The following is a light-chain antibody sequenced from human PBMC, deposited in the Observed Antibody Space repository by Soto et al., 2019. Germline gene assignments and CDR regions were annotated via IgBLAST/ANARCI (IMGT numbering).Light chain of an antibody. V-gene: IGKV1-9*01. CDR3: QKLNSYPVT. J-gene: IGKJ4*01. CDR1: QGLNSY. CDR2: ATS. Sequence: DIQLTQSPSFLSASVGDRVTITCRASQGLNSYFAWYQQKPGKAPKLLLYATSTLQSVFPSRFSGSVSGAEFTLTITSLQPEDIATYYCQKLNSYPVTFVGGTKVEIK.